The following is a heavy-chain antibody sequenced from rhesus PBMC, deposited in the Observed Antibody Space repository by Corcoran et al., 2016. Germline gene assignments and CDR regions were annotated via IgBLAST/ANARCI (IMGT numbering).Heavy chain of an antibody. CDR1: GGSISSNY. D-gene: IGHD3-16*01. CDR2: ISGSGGST. J-gene: IGHJ4*01. V-gene: IGHV4-173*01. Sequence: QLQLQESGPGLVKPSETLSLTCAVSGGSISSNYWSWIRQPPGKGLEWIGRISGSGGSTDHNPPLKSRVNISTDPYKNQFSLKLSSVTAADTAVYYCAREADSGSYYYEDYFDYWGQGVLVTVSS. CDR3: AREADSGSYYYEDYFDY.